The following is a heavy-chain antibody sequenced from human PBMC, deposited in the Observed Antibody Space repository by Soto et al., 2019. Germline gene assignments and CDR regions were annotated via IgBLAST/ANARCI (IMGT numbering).Heavy chain of an antibody. J-gene: IGHJ4*02. Sequence: QVQLVESGGGVVQPGRSVRLSCAASGLTFSSYAMHWVRQAPGKGLEWVAVISYDGSNKYYADSVKGRFTISRDNSKNPLYLQMNSLRGGDTAVDYFARGRAVDWSGWSGVGHWGQGTLVTVSS. CDR1: GLTFSSYA. CDR2: ISYDGSNK. V-gene: IGHV3-30-3*01. D-gene: IGHD6-19*01. CDR3: ARGRAVDWSGWSGVGH.